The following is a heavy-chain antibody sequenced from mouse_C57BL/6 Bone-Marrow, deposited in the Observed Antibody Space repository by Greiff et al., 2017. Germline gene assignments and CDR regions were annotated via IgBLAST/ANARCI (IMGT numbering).Heavy chain of an antibody. D-gene: IGHD1-1*01. CDR1: GYTFTSYT. J-gene: IGHJ2*01. CDR3: ARRNYGGY. CDR2: INPSRGYT. V-gene: IGHV1-4*01. Sequence: VQLQQSGAELARPGASVKMSCKASGYTFTSYTMHWVKQRPGQGLEWIGYINPSRGYTKSNQKFKDQATLTADKSSSAAYMQLSSLTSEDTAVYYCARRNYGGYWGQGTTLTVSS.